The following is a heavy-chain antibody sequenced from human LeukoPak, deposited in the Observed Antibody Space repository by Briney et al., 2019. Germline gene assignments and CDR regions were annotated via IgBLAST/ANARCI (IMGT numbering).Heavy chain of an antibody. CDR3: ARDCGPSSSWYLFDV. Sequence: ASVKVSCKASVYTFTSYYMHWVRQAPGQGLEWMGIINPSGGSTSYAQKFQGRVTMTRDTSTSTVYMELSSLRSEDTAVYYCARDCGPSSSWYLFDVWGQGTTVTVSS. D-gene: IGHD6-13*01. J-gene: IGHJ6*02. V-gene: IGHV1-46*01. CDR1: VYTFTSYY. CDR2: INPSGGST.